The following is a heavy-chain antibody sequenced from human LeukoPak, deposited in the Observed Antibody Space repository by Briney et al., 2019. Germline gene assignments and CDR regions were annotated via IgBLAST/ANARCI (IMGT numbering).Heavy chain of an antibody. CDR3: AKAPRLRVNYFDY. CDR2: ISGSGGST. CDR1: GFTFSSYA. J-gene: IGHJ4*02. V-gene: IGHV3-23*01. Sequence: PGGSLRLSCAASGFTFSSYAMSWVRQAPGKGLEWVSAISGSGGSTYYADSVKGRFTISRDNSKNTLYRQMNSLRAEDTAVYYCAKAPRLRVNYFDYWGQGTLVTVSS. D-gene: IGHD4-17*01.